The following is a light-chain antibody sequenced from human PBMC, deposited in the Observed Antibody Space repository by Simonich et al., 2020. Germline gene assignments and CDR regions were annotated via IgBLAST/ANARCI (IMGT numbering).Light chain of an antibody. CDR2: SNN. Sequence: QSVLTHPPSASGTPGQRVTIPCSATISNIGSNTVNWYQQVPGTAPKLLSYSNNQLPSGVSERCSGSKSGTSASLAISGIQSEDEAYYYCAAWDDSLNGWVFGGGTKLTVL. CDR1: ISNIGSNT. J-gene: IGLJ3*02. CDR3: AAWDDSLNGWV. V-gene: IGLV1-44*01.